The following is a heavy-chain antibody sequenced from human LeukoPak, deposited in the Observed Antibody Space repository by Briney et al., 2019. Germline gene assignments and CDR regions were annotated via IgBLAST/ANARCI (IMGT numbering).Heavy chain of an antibody. J-gene: IGHJ6*02. CDR3: AREGFNEVTAMADYGMDV. V-gene: IGHV3-30*04. D-gene: IGHD5-18*01. CDR2: ISYDGSNK. CDR1: GFTLSSYA. Sequence: GGSLRLSCAASGFTLSSYAMHWVRQAPGKGLEWVAVISYDGSNKYYADSVKGRFTISRDNSKNTLYLQMNSLRAEDTAVYYCAREGFNEVTAMADYGMDVWGQGTTVTVSS.